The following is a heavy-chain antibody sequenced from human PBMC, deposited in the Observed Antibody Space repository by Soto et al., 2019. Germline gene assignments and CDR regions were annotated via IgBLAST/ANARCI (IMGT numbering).Heavy chain of an antibody. D-gene: IGHD5-12*01. Sequence: PSETLSLTCTVSGGSISSYYWSWIRQPPGKGLEWIGYIYYSGSTNYNPSLKSRVTISVDTSKNQFSLKLSSVTAADTAVYYCARMGLLVAAFDIWGQGTMVTVSS. CDR2: IYYSGST. J-gene: IGHJ3*02. CDR3: ARMGLLVAAFDI. CDR1: GGSISSYY. V-gene: IGHV4-59*01.